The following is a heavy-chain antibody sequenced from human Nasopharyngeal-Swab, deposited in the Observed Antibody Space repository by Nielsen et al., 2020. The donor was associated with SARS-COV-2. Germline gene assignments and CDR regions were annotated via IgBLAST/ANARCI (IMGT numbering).Heavy chain of an antibody. CDR2: MNPNSGNT. CDR3: ATDVVGNNYYYYGMDV. V-gene: IGHV1-8*01. J-gene: IGHJ6*02. D-gene: IGHD1-26*01. CDR1: GYTFTSYD. Sequence: ASVKVSCKASGYTFTSYDINWVRQATGQGLEWMGWMNPNSGNTGYAQKFQGRVTMTRNTSISTAYMELSNLRSEDTAVYYCATDVVGNNYYYYGMDVWGQGTTVTVSS.